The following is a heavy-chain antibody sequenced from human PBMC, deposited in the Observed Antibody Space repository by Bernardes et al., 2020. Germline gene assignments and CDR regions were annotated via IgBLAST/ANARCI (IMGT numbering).Heavy chain of an antibody. D-gene: IGHD2-2*01. Sequence: SGPTLVKPTQTLTLTCTFSGFSVSTTGVGVGWIRQPPGKALEWLALIYWDDDKRYSPSLKSRLTITKDTSKNQVVLRMTNMDPVDTATYYCVQTATDFKVPSATIPSDHWYFDLWGRGTLVIVSS. CDR2: IYWDDDK. V-gene: IGHV2-5*02. CDR3: VQTATDFKVPSATIPSDHWYFDL. CDR1: GFSVSTTGVG. J-gene: IGHJ2*01.